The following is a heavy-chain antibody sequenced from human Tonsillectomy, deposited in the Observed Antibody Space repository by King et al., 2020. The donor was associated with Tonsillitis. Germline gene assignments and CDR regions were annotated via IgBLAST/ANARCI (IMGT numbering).Heavy chain of an antibody. CDR1: GGSISSYY. J-gene: IGHJ3*02. CDR3: ARGNYGSGIYADDAFDI. D-gene: IGHD3-10*01. V-gene: IGHV4-4*07. CDR2: IYSSGST. Sequence: LQLQESGPGLVKPSETLSLTCTVSGGSISSYYWSWIRQPAGKGLEWIGRIYSSGSTNYNPSLKSRVTMSVDTSKNQFSLKLSSVTAADTAVYYCARGNYGSGIYADDAFDIWGQGTMVTVSS.